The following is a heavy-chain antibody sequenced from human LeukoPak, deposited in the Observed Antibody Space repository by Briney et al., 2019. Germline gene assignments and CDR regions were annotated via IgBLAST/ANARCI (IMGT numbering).Heavy chain of an antibody. CDR3: ARGGYYGSGSYISLVDY. CDR2: INPKSGGT. V-gene: IGHV1-2*02. J-gene: IGHJ4*02. Sequence: ASVKVSCKASGYTFTDYYINWVRQAPGQGLGWMGWINPKSGGTNSAQKFQGRVTMTRDTSISTAYMELSRLRSDDTAVYYCARGGYYGSGSYISLVDYWGQGTLVTVSS. CDR1: GYTFTDYY. D-gene: IGHD3-10*01.